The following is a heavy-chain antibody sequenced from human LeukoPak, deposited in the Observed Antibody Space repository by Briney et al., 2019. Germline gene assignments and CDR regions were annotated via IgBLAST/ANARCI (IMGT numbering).Heavy chain of an antibody. CDR3: ASLSLGHY. D-gene: IGHD6-6*01. CDR2: IKEDGSMT. V-gene: IGHV3-7*03. CDR1: GFTFSTYW. J-gene: IGHJ4*02. Sequence: GGSLRLSCAASGFTFSTYWMTWVRQAPGKGLEWVAHIKEDGSMTRSIDSVKGRFTISKDNAKSSLYLQMNSLRDEDTAVYYCASLSLGHYWGQGTLVTVSS.